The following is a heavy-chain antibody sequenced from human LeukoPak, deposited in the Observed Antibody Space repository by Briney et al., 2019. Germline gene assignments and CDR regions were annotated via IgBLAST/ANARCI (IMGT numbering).Heavy chain of an antibody. Sequence: SETLSLTCAVYGGSFSGYYWSWIRQPPGKGLEWIGEINHSGSTNYNPSLKSRVTISVDTSKNQFSLKLSSVTAAGTAVYYCARGVGKYYYGSGLYFDYWGQGTLVTVSS. CDR2: INHSGST. CDR1: GGSFSGYY. CDR3: ARGVGKYYYGSGLYFDY. J-gene: IGHJ4*02. D-gene: IGHD3-10*01. V-gene: IGHV4-34*01.